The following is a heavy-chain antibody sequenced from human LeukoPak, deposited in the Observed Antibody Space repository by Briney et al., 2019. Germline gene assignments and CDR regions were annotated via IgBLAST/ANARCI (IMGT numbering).Heavy chain of an antibody. V-gene: IGHV3-9*01. J-gene: IGHJ4*02. CDR1: GFTFDDYA. D-gene: IGHD4-17*01. Sequence: PGGSLRLSCVSSGFTFDDYAMHWVRQVPGKGLEWVSGISWNSGSTGYAGSVKGRFTISRDNAKNSLYLQMNSLRAEDTVLYYWAKDMTTVTTSGSDYWGQGTLVTVSS. CDR3: AKDMTTVTTSGSDY. CDR2: ISWNSGST.